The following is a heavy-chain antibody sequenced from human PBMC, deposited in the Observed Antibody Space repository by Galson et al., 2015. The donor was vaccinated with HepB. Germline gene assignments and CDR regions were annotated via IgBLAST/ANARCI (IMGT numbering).Heavy chain of an antibody. CDR1: GYTFTNYA. CDR3: ARNRFGSEGYYGMDV. J-gene: IGHJ6*02. Sequence: SVKVSCKASGYTFTNYAMHWVRQAPGQRLEWMGWINAGNGNTNYSQKFQGRVTITRDTAARTAYMELSRLRSEDTAVYYCARNRFGSEGYYGMDVWGQGTTTVTVSS. CDR2: INAGNGNT. V-gene: IGHV1-3*01. D-gene: IGHD3-10*01.